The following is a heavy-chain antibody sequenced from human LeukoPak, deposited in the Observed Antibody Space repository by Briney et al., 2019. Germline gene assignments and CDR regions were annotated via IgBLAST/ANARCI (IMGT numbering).Heavy chain of an antibody. Sequence: SETLSLTCTVSGGSISSSSYHWGWIRQPPGKGLEWIGEINHSGSTNYNPSLKSRVTISVDTSKNQFSLKLSSVTAADTAVYYCARGPHYALGIYFDYWGQGTLVTVSS. J-gene: IGHJ4*02. CDR3: ARGPHYALGIYFDY. CDR1: GGSISSSSYH. CDR2: INHSGST. D-gene: IGHD7-27*01. V-gene: IGHV4-39*07.